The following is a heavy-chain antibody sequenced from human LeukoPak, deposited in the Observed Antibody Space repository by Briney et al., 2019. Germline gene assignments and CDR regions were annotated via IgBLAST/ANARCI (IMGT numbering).Heavy chain of an antibody. CDR3: ATYSGAHHKTVDD. D-gene: IGHD1-26*01. CDR1: GFTVSSNY. CDR2: IKQDESEK. V-gene: IGHV3-7*03. Sequence: GGSLRLSCAASGFTVSSNYMSWVRQAPGEGLEWVANIKQDESEKAKNSLYLQMNSLRPEDTALYYCATYSGAHHKTVDDWGQGTLVTVSS. J-gene: IGHJ4*02.